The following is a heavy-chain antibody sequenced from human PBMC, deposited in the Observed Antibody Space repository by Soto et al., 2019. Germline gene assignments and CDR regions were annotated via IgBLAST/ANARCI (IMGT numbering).Heavy chain of an antibody. V-gene: IGHV1-58*01. J-gene: IGHJ5*02. Sequence: SVKVSCQASGFTFTSSAVQWVRQACGQRLEWIGWIVVGSGNTNYAQKFQERVTITRDMSTSTAYMELSSLRSEDTAVYYCAAEYCSGGSCFWFDPWSQGTLVTSPQ. CDR3: AAEYCSGGSCFWFDP. D-gene: IGHD2-15*01. CDR2: IVVGSGNT. CDR1: GFTFTSSA.